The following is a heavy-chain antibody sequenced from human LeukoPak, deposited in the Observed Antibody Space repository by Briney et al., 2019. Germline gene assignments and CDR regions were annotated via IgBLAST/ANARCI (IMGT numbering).Heavy chain of an antibody. CDR2: INPNSGGT. CDR3: ARDEAHYYGSGSYPNWFDP. CDR1: GGTFSSYA. Sequence: ASVKVSCKASGGTFSSYAISWVRQAPGQGLEWMGWINPNSGGTNYAQKFQGRVTMTRDTSISTAYMELSRLRSDDTAVYYCARDEAHYYGSGSYPNWFDPWGQGTLVTVSS. V-gene: IGHV1-2*02. D-gene: IGHD3-10*01. J-gene: IGHJ5*02.